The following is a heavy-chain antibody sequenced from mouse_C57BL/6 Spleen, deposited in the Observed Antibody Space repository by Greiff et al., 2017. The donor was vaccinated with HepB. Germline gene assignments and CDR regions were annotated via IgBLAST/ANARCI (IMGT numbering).Heavy chain of an antibody. V-gene: IGHV1-82*01. Sequence: QVPLQQSGPELVKPGASVKISCKASGYAFSSSWMNWVKQRPGTGLEWIGRIYPGDGDTNYNGKFKGKATLTADKSSSTAYMQRSSLTSEDSAVYFCATITTVVAKSYAMDYWGQGTSVTVSS. J-gene: IGHJ4*01. D-gene: IGHD1-1*01. CDR3: ATITTVVAKSYAMDY. CDR2: IYPGDGDT. CDR1: GYAFSSSW.